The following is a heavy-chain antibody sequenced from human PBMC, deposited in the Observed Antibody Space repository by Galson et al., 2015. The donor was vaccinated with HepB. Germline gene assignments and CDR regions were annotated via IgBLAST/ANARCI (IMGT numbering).Heavy chain of an antibody. CDR2: ISAYNGNT. D-gene: IGHD3-22*01. CDR3: AGRTGNYYDLNAFDI. J-gene: IGHJ3*02. V-gene: IGHV1-18*01. CDR1: GYTLTSYG. Sequence: SVKVSCKASGYTLTSYGISWVRQAPGQGLEWMGWISAYNGNTNYAQKLQGRVTMTTDTSTSTAYMELRSLRSDDTAVYYCAGRTGNYYDLNAFDIWGQGTMVTVSS.